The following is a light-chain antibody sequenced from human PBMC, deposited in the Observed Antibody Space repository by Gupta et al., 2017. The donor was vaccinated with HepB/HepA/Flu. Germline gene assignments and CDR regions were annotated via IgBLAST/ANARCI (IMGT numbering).Light chain of an antibody. V-gene: IGLV1-40*01. J-gene: IGLJ2*01. Sequence: QSVLTQPPSVSGAPGQTVTISCAGSSSNIGADYDVHWYQQLPGTAPNLLIYDKKNRVSGVPDRFSGSKSGTSASLAITGLQAEDEADYYRQSYDNSRIGVVFGGGTKGTVL. CDR1: SSNIGADYD. CDR3: QSYDNSRIGVV. CDR2: DKK.